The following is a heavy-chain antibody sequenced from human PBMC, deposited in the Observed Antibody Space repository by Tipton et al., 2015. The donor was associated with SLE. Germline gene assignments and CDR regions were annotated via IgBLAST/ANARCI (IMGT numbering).Heavy chain of an antibody. Sequence: TLSLTCTVSGGSISSGSYYWSWIRQPAGKGLEWIGYIYTSGSTNYNPSLKSRVTISVDTSKNQFSLKLSSVTAADTAVYYCSRAGEDQLLSSDYWGQGTLVTVSS. CDR3: SRAGEDQLLSSDY. CDR2: IYTSGST. J-gene: IGHJ4*02. V-gene: IGHV4-61*09. D-gene: IGHD2-2*01. CDR1: GGSISSGSYY.